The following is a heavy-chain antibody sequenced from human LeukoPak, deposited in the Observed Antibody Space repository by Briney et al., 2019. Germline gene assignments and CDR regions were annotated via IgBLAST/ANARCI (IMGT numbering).Heavy chain of an antibody. CDR2: IYHSGST. D-gene: IGHD6-13*01. V-gene: IGHV4-30-2*01. J-gene: IGHJ3*02. CDR1: GGSISSGGYY. Sequence: PSQTLSLTCTVSGGSISSGGYYWSWIRQPPGKGLEWIGYIYHSGSTYYNPSLKSRVTISVDRSKNQFSLKLSSVTAADTAVYYCARDLYSSSLRAFDIWGQGTMVTVSS. CDR3: ARDLYSSSLRAFDI.